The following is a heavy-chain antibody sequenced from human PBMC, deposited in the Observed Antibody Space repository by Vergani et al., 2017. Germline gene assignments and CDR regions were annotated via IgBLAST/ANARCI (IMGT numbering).Heavy chain of an antibody. CDR3: ARGDCDILTGYQY. J-gene: IGHJ4*02. Sequence: VQLVQSGAEVKKPGATLKISCKVSGYTFSNYYMHWVRPAPGQGLEWMGIINPSGGHTNYAQKFQGGVTMTRDTSTSTVYMELSSLRSEDTAIYYCARGDCDILTGYQYWVQGTMVTVSA. V-gene: IGHV1-46*03. CDR1: GYTFSNYY. CDR2: INPSGGHT. D-gene: IGHD3-9*01.